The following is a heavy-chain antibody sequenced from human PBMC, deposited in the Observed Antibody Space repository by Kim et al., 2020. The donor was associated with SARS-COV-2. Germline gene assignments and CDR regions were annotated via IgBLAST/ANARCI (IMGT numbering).Heavy chain of an antibody. CDR2: T. CDR3: ARGYRLLYLDY. V-gene: IGHV4-31*02. J-gene: IGHJ4*02. Sequence: TSNNPDLKSRVTISEDTCKNQLALKLSSGTTADTAVYYCARGYRLLYLDYWGQGTLVTVSS. D-gene: IGHD2-15*01.